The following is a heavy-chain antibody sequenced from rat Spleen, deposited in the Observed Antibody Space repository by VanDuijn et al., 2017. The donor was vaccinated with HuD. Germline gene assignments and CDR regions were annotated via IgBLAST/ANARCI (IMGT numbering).Heavy chain of an antibody. V-gene: IGHV5-25*01. J-gene: IGHJ4*01. CDR1: GFTFSNYD. CDR2: ISAGGGNT. Sequence: EVQLVESGGGLVQPGRSLKLSCAASGFTFSNYDMAWVRQAPTKGLEWVAFISAGGGNTHYRDSVKGRFTISRDNAKSTLYLQMNSLRSEDTATYYCARPCSRRYVMDAWGQGASVTVSS. D-gene: IGHD1-2*01. CDR3: ARPCSRRYVMDA.